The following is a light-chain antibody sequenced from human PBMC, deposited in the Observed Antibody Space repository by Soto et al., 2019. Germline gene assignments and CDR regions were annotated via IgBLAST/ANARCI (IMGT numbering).Light chain of an antibody. CDR3: LKYNSAPWT. CDR2: AAS. Sequence: DIQMTQSPSSLSASVGDRVTITCRESQGISNYLAWYHQKPGKVPKLLIYAASTLQSGVPSRFSGSGSGTAFTLTISSLQPEDVATYYCLKYNSAPWTFGQGTKVEIK. CDR1: QGISNY. V-gene: IGKV1-27*01. J-gene: IGKJ1*01.